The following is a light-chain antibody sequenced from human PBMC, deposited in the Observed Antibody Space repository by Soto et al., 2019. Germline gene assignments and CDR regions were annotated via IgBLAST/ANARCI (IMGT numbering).Light chain of an antibody. CDR2: KAS. J-gene: IGKJ4*01. V-gene: IGKV1-5*03. CDR1: QSISSW. CDR3: QQYNFYSSLT. Sequence: DIQMTQSPSTLSASVGDRVTITCRASQSISSWLAWYQQKPGKAPKLLIYKASSLESGVPSRFSGSRSGTEFTLTISSLQPDDFATYYCQQYNFYSSLTFGGGTKVEIK.